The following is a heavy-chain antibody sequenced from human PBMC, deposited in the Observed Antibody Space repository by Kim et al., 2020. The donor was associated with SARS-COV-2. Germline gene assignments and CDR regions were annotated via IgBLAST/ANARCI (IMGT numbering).Heavy chain of an antibody. D-gene: IGHD2-21*01. Sequence: GGSLRLSCAASEFNFDDYTMHWVRQLPRKGLEWVSFITRDGGDTHYADSVKGRFSISRDNSRNSVYLQMNSLRTEDSALYYCTKDATLIPFDYWGQGTLVTVSS. V-gene: IGHV3-43*01. CDR2: ITRDGGDT. CDR1: EFNFDDYT. CDR3: TKDATLIPFDY. J-gene: IGHJ4*02.